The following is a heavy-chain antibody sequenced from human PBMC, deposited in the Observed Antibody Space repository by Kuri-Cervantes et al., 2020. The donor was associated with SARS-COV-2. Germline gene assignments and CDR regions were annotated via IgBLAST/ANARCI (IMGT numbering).Heavy chain of an antibody. Sequence: SETLSLTCAVYGGSFSGYYWSWIRQPPGKGLEWIGEINHSGSTNYNPSLKSRVTISVDTSKNQFSLKLSSVTATDTAVYYCARGRSFVGNWGQGTLVTVSS. CDR1: GGSFSGYY. J-gene: IGHJ4*02. V-gene: IGHV4-34*01. D-gene: IGHD3-16*01. CDR3: ARGRSFVGN. CDR2: INHSGST.